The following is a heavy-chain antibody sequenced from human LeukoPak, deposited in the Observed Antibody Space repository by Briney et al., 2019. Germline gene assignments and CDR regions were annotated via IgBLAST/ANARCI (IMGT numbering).Heavy chain of an antibody. D-gene: IGHD6-19*01. J-gene: IGHJ3*02. Sequence: ASVKVSCKASGYTFTSYYMHWVRQAPGQGLEWMGIINPSGGSTSYAQKFQGRVTMTRDTSTSTVYMELSSLRSEDTAVYYCARPRSQWLGNDAFEIWGQGTMVTVSS. CDR2: INPSGGST. CDR3: ARPRSQWLGNDAFEI. CDR1: GYTFTSYY. V-gene: IGHV1-46*01.